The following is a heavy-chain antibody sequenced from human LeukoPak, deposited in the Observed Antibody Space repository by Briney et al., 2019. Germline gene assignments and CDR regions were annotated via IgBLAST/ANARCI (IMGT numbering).Heavy chain of an antibody. J-gene: IGHJ4*02. CDR1: GFSFSSYW. D-gene: IGHD6-19*01. V-gene: IGHV3-7*01. CDR3: ARIPRGSGWSFLDF. Sequence: PGGSLRLSCAASGFSFSSYWMSWVRQAPGKGLEWVANIQSDGSVQQYVDSVKGRLTISRDNAKNSLYLQMNSLRAEDTAVYYCARIPRGSGWSFLDFWGQGTLVTFTS. CDR2: IQSDGSVQ.